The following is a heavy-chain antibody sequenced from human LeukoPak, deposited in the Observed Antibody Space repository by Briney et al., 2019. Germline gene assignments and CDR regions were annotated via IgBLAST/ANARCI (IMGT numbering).Heavy chain of an antibody. CDR1: GFTFSSYA. D-gene: IGHD3-22*01. CDR3: AKEVPGRITMIVVVKRGFDY. Sequence: GGSLRLSCAASGFTFSSYAMSWVRQAPGKGLEWVSAISGSGGRTYYADSVKGRFTISRDNSKNTLYLQMNSLRAEDTAVYYCAKEVPGRITMIVVVKRGFDYWGQGTLVTVCS. CDR2: ISGSGGRT. J-gene: IGHJ4*02. V-gene: IGHV3-23*01.